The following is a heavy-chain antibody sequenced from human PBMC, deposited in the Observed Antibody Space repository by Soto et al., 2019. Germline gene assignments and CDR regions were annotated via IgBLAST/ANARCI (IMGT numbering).Heavy chain of an antibody. CDR1: GGSISSGDYY. CDR3: ARVGDTAMATDY. Sequence: QVQLQESGPGLVKPSQTLSLTCTVSGGSISSGDYYWSWIRQPPGKGLEWIGYIYHSGSTYYNPSLKRRGTISVDPSKNQSSLKLSSVTAADTAVYYCARVGDTAMATDYWGQGTVVTVSS. J-gene: IGHJ4*02. D-gene: IGHD5-18*01. CDR2: IYHSGST. V-gene: IGHV4-30-4*01.